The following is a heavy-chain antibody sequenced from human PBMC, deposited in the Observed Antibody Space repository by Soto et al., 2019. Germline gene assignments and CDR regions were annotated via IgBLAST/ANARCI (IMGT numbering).Heavy chain of an antibody. J-gene: IGHJ3*02. CDR2: ISGSGGST. D-gene: IGHD3-3*01. CDR1: GFTFSSYA. CDR3: AKEMVRNLRFLEVFAFDI. V-gene: IGHV3-23*01. Sequence: EVQLLESGGGLVQPGGSLRLSCAASGFTFSSYAMSWVRQAPGKGLEWVSAISGSGGSTYYADSVKGRFTISRDNSKNTLYLQMNSLRAEDTAVYYCAKEMVRNLRFLEVFAFDIWGQGTMVTVSS.